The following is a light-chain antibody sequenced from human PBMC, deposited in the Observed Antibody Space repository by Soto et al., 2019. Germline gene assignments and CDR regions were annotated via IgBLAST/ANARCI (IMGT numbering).Light chain of an antibody. V-gene: IGKV1-39*01. CDR3: QQSYSTPGYT. CDR1: QSISSY. Sequence: DIQMTQSPSSLSASVGDRVTITCRASQSISSYLHWYQQKPGKAPKLLIYTASSLQSGVPSRFSGSGSGTDFTLTISSLQPEDFATYYCQQSYSTPGYTFGQGTKLEI. J-gene: IGKJ2*01. CDR2: TAS.